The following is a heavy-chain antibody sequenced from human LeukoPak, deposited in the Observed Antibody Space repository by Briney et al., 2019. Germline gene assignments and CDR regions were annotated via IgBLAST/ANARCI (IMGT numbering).Heavy chain of an antibody. CDR2: ISGSGGST. J-gene: IGHJ4*02. CDR3: AGGALDLLLFDY. D-gene: IGHD3-16*01. V-gene: IGHV3-23*01. Sequence: GGSLRLSCAASGLTFSSYAMSWVRQAPGKGLEWVSAISGSGGSTYYADSVKGRFTISRDNSKNTLYLQMNSLRAEDTAVYYCAGGALDLLLFDYWGQGTLVTVSS. CDR1: GLTFSSYA.